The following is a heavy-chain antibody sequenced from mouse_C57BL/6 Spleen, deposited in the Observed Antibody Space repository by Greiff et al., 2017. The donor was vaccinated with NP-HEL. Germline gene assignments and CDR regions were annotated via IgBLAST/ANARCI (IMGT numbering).Heavy chain of an antibody. D-gene: IGHD4-1*01. V-gene: IGHV5-17*01. Sequence: DVMLVESGGGLVKPGGSLKLSCAASGFTFSDYGMHWVRQAPEKGLEWVAYISSGSSTIYYADTVKGRFTISRDNAKNTLFLQMTSLRSEDTAMYYCAAGTRYFDVWGTGTTVTVSS. CDR2: ISSGSSTI. CDR3: AAGTRYFDV. CDR1: GFTFSDYG. J-gene: IGHJ1*03.